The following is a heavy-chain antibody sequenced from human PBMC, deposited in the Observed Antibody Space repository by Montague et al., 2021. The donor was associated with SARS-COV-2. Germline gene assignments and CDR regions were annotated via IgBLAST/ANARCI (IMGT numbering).Heavy chain of an antibody. D-gene: IGHD4/OR15-4a*01. CDR1: GFTFNNYW. CDR2: IKQDGSEA. V-gene: IGHV3-7*01. CDR3: ATLIYRYGAFDY. J-gene: IGHJ4*02. Sequence: SLRLSWSASGFTFNNYWMNWVRQTPGKGLEWVANIKQDGSEAYYMDSVKGRFTISRDNAKKSLHLQMNRLRDEDTAVYYCATLIYRYGAFDYWGQGTLVIVSS.